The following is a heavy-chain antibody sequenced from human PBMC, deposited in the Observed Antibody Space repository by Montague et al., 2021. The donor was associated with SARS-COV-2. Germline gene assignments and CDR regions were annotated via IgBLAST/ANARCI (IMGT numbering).Heavy chain of an antibody. V-gene: IGHV4-34*01. CDR3: ARGRTVTTFYYYYYGMDV. Sequence: SETLSLTCAVYGGSFSGYYRSWIRQPPGKGLEWIGEINHSGSTNYNPSLKSRVTISVDTSKSQFSLKLSSVTAADTAVYYCARGRTVTTFYYYYYGMDVWGQGTTVTVSS. D-gene: IGHD4-17*01. J-gene: IGHJ6*02. CDR1: GGSFSGYY. CDR2: INHSGST.